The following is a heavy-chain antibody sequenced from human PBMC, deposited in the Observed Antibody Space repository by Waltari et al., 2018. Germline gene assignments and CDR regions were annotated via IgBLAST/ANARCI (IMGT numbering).Heavy chain of an antibody. Sequence: QVQLVQSGAEVKKPGASVKVSCKASGYTFTGYYMHWVRQAPGQGLEWRGRSNPNSGGTNYAPKFQGRVTMTRDTSISTAYMELSRLRSDDTAVYYCAKEMGYDSSSYYHDYWGQGTLVTVSS. CDR2: SNPNSGGT. J-gene: IGHJ4*02. CDR1: GYTFTGYY. D-gene: IGHD3-22*01. CDR3: AKEMGYDSSSYYHDY. V-gene: IGHV1-2*06.